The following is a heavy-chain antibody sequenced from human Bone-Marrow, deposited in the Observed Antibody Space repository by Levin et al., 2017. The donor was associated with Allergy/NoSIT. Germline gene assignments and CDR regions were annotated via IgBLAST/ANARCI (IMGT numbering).Heavy chain of an antibody. Sequence: SQTLSLTCTVSGDSISRYYWSWIRQPPGKGLEWIGYIYYSGSTNYNPSLKSRVTISVDTSKNQFSLDLNFVTAAYTAVYYCARDAQTSPTTNYGMDVWGQGTTVTVSS. D-gene: IGHD4-17*01. V-gene: IGHV4-59*01. J-gene: IGHJ6*02. CDR1: GDSISRYY. CDR2: IYYSGST. CDR3: ARDAQTSPTTNYGMDV.